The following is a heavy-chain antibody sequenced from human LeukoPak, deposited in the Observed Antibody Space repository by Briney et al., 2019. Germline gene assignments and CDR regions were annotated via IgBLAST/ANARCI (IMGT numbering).Heavy chain of an antibody. Sequence: SETLSLTCTVSGGSISSYYWSWIRQPAGKGLEWIGRIYSSGNTNYNPSLKSRVTMSVDTSKNQFSLKLSSVTAADTAVYYCARWYYYDSRGHYFDFWGQGTLVTVSS. D-gene: IGHD3-22*01. CDR2: IYSSGNT. CDR1: GGSISSYY. J-gene: IGHJ4*02. CDR3: ARWYYYDSRGHYFDF. V-gene: IGHV4-4*07.